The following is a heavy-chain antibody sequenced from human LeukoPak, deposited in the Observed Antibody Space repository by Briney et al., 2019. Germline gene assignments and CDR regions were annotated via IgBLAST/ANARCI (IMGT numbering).Heavy chain of an antibody. V-gene: IGHV3-7*01. CDR1: GFTLSSFW. CDR2: IKEDGREK. J-gene: IGHJ4*02. Sequence: GGSLRLSCAASGFTLSSFWMSWTHQAPGKGLEWVAHIKEDGREKYYVDSVKGRFTISRDNAKNSLYLQMNNLKAEDTAMYYCVRFMRGTIGGDNWGQGTLVTVSA. CDR3: VRFMRGTIGGDN. D-gene: IGHD3-16*01.